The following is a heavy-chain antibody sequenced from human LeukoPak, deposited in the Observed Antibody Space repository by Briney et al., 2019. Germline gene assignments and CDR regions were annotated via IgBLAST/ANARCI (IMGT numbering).Heavy chain of an antibody. V-gene: IGHV3-7*01. CDR1: GFTFSRFW. Sequence: GGSLRLSCAASGFTFSRFWMSWVRQAPGKGLEWVANINQDGSEKYYVDSVKGRFTISRDNAENSLILQMNSLRAEDTAVYYCARRAIVEAYYFEYWGQGTLVTVSS. J-gene: IGHJ4*02. D-gene: IGHD3-22*01. CDR3: ARRAIVEAYYFEY. CDR2: INQDGSEK.